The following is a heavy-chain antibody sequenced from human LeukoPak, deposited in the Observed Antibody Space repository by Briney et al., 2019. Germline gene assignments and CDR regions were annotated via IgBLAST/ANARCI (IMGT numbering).Heavy chain of an antibody. J-gene: IGHJ4*02. D-gene: IGHD5-24*01. CDR2: ISSSSSTI. V-gene: IGHV3-48*01. CDR3: ARDSEMATSPTLGY. CDR1: GFTFSSYG. Sequence: GGSLRLSCAASGFTFSSYGMHWVRQAPGKGLEWVSYISSSSSTIYYADSVKGRFTISRDNAKNSLYLQMNSLRAEDTAVYYCARDSEMATSPTLGYWGQGTLVTVSS.